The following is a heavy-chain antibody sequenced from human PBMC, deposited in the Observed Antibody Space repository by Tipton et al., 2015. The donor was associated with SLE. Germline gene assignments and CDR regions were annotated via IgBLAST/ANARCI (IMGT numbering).Heavy chain of an antibody. Sequence: TLSLTCTVSGGSISSHYWSWIRQPPGKGLEWIGYFFNSGRTDYNPSLKGRVTISADTSKNQFSLNLSSVTAADTAVYYCARPVEKTTTPFDSWGQGTLVTVSS. CDR1: GGSISSHY. J-gene: IGHJ4*02. CDR3: ARPVEKTTTPFDS. CDR2: FFNSGRT. D-gene: IGHD5-24*01. V-gene: IGHV4-59*08.